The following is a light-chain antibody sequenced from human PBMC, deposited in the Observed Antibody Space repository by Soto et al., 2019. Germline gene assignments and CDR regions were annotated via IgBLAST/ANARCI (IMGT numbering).Light chain of an antibody. CDR1: SSNIGAGYD. CDR2: GNS. Sequence: QSVLTQPPSVSGAPGQRVTISCTGSSSNIGAGYDVHWYQQLPGTAPKLLIYGNSNRPSGVPDRFSGSKSGTSASLAITGLQSEDEAYYYCQSYDSSLSGAYVFGTGTKLTV. CDR3: QSYDSSLSGAYV. J-gene: IGLJ1*01. V-gene: IGLV1-40*01.